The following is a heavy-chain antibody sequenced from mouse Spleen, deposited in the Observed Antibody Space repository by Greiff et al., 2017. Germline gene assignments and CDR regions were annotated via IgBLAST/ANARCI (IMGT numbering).Heavy chain of an antibody. D-gene: IGHD2-5*01. CDR1: GFTFSSYG. CDR2: ISSGGSYT. J-gene: IGHJ4*01. Sequence: EVKLMESGGDLVKPGGSLKLSCAASGFTFSSYGMSWVRQTPDKRLEWVATISSGGSYTYYPDSVKGRFTISRDNAKNTLYLQMSSLKSEDTAMYYCARGEIGYSNYENYAMDYWGQGTSVTVSS. CDR3: ARGEIGYSNYENYAMDY. V-gene: IGHV5-6*02.